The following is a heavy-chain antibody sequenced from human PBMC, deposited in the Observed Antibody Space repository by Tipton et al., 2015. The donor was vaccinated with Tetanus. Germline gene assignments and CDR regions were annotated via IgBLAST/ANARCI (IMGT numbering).Heavy chain of an antibody. V-gene: IGHV5-51*01. CDR3: ARLPKHYSASGST. CDR1: GYNFATFW. Sequence: QSGAEVKKPGESLTISCKASGYNFATFWIGWVRQKPGKGLEWMGIIYPGDSSVRYSPTFEGQVTFSADRSTTTAYLQWASLEPSDTAIYFCARLPKHYSASGSTWGQGTLVTVSS. CDR2: IYPGDSSV. J-gene: IGHJ5*02. D-gene: IGHD3-10*01.